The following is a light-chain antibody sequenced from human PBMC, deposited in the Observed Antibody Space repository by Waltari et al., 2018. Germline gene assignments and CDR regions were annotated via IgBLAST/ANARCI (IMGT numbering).Light chain of an antibody. V-gene: IGLV1-44*01. CDR3: AAWDDSLNGVV. J-gene: IGLJ2*01. CDR1: SSNIGRNT. CDR2: SNN. Sequence: QSVLTQPPSASGTPGQRVTIPCSGSSSNIGRNTVNWYQQLPGTAPKLLNYSNNQRPSGVPDRFSGSKSGTSASLAISGLQSEDEADYYCAAWDDSLNGVVFGGGTKLTVL.